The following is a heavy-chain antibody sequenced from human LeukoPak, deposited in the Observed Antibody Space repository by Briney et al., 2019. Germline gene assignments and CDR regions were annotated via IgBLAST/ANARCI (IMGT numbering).Heavy chain of an antibody. D-gene: IGHD5-12*01. J-gene: IGHJ4*02. CDR3: AGLSGYDSYYFDY. V-gene: IGHV1-2*02. Sequence: GASMKVSYKAAGSSFTGNYMDWVRQAPGQGLEWMGCINPNSGGTDYEQEFQGRVTMTRDTSISTDYMELSRLTSDVTAVYYCAGLSGYDSYYFDYWGQGTLVAVSS. CDR2: INPNSGGT. CDR1: GSSFTGNY.